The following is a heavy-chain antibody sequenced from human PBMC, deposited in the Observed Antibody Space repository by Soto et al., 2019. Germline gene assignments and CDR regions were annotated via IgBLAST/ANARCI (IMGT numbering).Heavy chain of an antibody. V-gene: IGHV3-48*01. J-gene: IGHJ4*02. CDR1: GFTFSSYS. Sequence: EVQLVESGGGLVQPGGSLRLSCAASGFTFSSYSMNWVRQAPGKGLEWVSYISSSSSTIYYADSVKGRFTISRDNAKNSLYLQMNSLRAEDTAVYYCARDHRSQVYYFDYWGQGTLVTVSS. CDR2: ISSSSSTI. CDR3: ARDHRSQVYYFDY.